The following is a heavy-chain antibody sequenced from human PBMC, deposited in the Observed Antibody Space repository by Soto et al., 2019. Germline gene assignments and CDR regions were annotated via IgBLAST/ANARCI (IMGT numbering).Heavy chain of an antibody. CDR2: ISSGSDYI. Sequence: EVQLVESGGGLVNPGGSLRLSCAASGFTFSSYTMNWVRQAPGKGLEWVSFISSGSDYIYYADSVKGRFTISRDDATNSLVLQMSSLRAEDTAVYYCTREHVVSIFRRGQRRSFDYWSQGTLVTVSS. CDR1: GFTFSSYT. J-gene: IGHJ4*02. CDR3: TREHVVSIFRRGQRRSFDY. D-gene: IGHD3-10*01. V-gene: IGHV3-21*02.